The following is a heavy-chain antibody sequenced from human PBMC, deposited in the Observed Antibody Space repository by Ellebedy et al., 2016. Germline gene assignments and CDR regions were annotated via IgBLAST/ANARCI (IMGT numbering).Heavy chain of an antibody. CDR2: IWYDGSNK. D-gene: IGHD5-12*01. CDR1: GFTVSSNY. CDR3: AKDNSGYDSFSLYYYYYGMDV. V-gene: IGHV3-30*02. J-gene: IGHJ6*02. Sequence: GGSLRLSXAASGFTVSSNYMSWVRQAPGKGLEWVAVIWYDGSNKYYADSVKGRFTISRDNSKNTLYLQMNSLRAEDTAVYYCAKDNSGYDSFSLYYYYYGMDVWGQGTTVTVSS.